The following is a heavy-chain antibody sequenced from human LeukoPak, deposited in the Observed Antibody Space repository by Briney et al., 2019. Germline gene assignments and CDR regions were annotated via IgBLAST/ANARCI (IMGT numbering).Heavy chain of an antibody. J-gene: IGHJ5*02. V-gene: IGHV3-48*01. D-gene: IGHD3-22*01. CDR1: EFTFSSYS. CDR2: ITNSGNSK. Sequence: GGSLRLSCAASEFTFSSYSMNWVRQAPGKGLEWVSYITNSGNSKSYADSVKGRSTISRDNTKNSLYLQMNGLRAEDTAVYYCARLDYYYSSAFDPWGQGTLVTVSS. CDR3: ARLDYYYSSAFDP.